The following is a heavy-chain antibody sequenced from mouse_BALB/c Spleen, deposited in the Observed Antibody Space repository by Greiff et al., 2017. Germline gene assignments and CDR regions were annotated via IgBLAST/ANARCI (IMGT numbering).Heavy chain of an antibody. D-gene: IGHD2-3*01. CDR1: GYSITSDYA. V-gene: IGHV3-2*02. J-gene: IGHJ1*01. CDR2: ISYSGST. CDR3: ARGVFDGYFYWYFDV. Sequence: EVQLQESGPGLVKPSQSLSLTCTVTGYSITSDYAWNWIRQFPGNKLEWMGYISYSGSTSYNPSLKSRISITRDTSKNQFFLQLNSVTTEDTATYYCARGVFDGYFYWYFDVWGAGTTVTVSS.